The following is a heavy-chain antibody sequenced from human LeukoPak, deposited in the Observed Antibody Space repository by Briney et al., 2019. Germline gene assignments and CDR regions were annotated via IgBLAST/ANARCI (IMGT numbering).Heavy chain of an antibody. CDR1: GGSISSYY. CDR2: IYYSGST. J-gene: IGHJ4*02. V-gene: IGHV4-59*12. Sequence: SETLSLTCTVSGGSISSYYWSWIRQPPGKGLEWIGYIYYSGSTNYNPSLKSRVTMSVDTSKNQFSLKLSSVTAADTAVYYCARDYGESFDYWGQGTLVTVSS. D-gene: IGHD4-17*01. CDR3: ARDYGESFDY.